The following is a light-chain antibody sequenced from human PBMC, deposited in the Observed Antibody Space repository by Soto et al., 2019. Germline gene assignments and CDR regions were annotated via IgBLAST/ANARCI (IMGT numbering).Light chain of an antibody. CDR3: QQYNTYWT. Sequence: DIQMTQSPYTLSASVGDRVLITCRASQSISSWLAWYQQKPGKAPKLLISDASNLQSGVPSRFSGSGSGTEFTLTIISLQPDDIATYYCQQYNTYWTFGQGTKVDIK. CDR2: DAS. CDR1: QSISSW. J-gene: IGKJ1*01. V-gene: IGKV1-5*01.